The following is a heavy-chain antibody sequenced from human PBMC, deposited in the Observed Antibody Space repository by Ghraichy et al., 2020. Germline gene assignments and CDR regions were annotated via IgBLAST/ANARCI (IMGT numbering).Heavy chain of an antibody. CDR3: ARASDGFDP. Sequence: SQTLSLTCTVFGGSISNYYWSWIRQPPGKGLEWIGYIYYSGSTSYNPSLKSRVTISVDTSKNQFSLKLSSVTAADTAVYYCARASDGFDPWGQGTLVTVSS. CDR2: IYYSGST. V-gene: IGHV4-59*01. J-gene: IGHJ5*02. CDR1: GGSISNYY.